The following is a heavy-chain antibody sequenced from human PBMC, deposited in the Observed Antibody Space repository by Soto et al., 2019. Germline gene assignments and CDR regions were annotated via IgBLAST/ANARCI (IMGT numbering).Heavy chain of an antibody. CDR1: GGSFRGSY. CDR2: INHSGST. CDR3: AADTAMVPHPGD. V-gene: IGHV4-34*01. Sequence: NPXETLSLTCAVYGGSFRGSYWSWIRQPPGKGLEWIGEINHSGSTNYNPSLKSRVTISVDTSKNQFSLKLSSVTAADTAVYYCAADTAMVPHPGDWGQGTLVNVSS. D-gene: IGHD5-18*01. J-gene: IGHJ4*02.